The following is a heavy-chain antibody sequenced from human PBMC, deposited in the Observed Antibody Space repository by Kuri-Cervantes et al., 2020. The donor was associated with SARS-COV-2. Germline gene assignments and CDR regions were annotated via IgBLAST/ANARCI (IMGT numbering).Heavy chain of an antibody. D-gene: IGHD2-2*02. J-gene: IGHJ6*02. Sequence: LSLTCAASGFTFSSYGMHWVRQAPGKGLEWVAVISYDGSNKYYADSVKGRFTISRDNSKNTLYLQMNSLRAEDTAVYYCAKGIVVVSDGIAHYYYYYGMDVWGQGTTVTVSS. CDR3: AKGIVVVSDGIAHYYYYYGMDV. CDR1: GFTFSSYG. CDR2: ISYDGSNK. V-gene: IGHV3-30*18.